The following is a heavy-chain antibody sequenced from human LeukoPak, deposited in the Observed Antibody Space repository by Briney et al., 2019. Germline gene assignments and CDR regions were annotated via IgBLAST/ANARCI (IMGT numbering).Heavy chain of an antibody. D-gene: IGHD5-18*01. V-gene: IGHV4-39*01. J-gene: IGHJ4*02. CDR3: AATRIQIASSELY. CDR1: GASINNNAHY. CDR2: IYYSGRT. Sequence: SETLSLTCTVSGASINNNAHYWGWIRQPPGKGLEGIGNIYYSGRTYYNPSLKSRVTISIDTSKNQFSLKLTSVTAADTAVYFCAATRIQIASSELYWGQGTLVTVSS.